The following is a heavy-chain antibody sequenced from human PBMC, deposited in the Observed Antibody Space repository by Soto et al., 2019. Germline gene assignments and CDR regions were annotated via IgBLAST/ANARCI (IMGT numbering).Heavy chain of an antibody. CDR1: GGSISISSYY. CDR2: IYYSGST. J-gene: IGHJ3*02. V-gene: IGHV4-39*01. CDR3: ARPPTASLDAFEI. Sequence: PSETLSLTCTVSGGSISISSYYWGRIRQPPGKGLEWIGSIYYSGSTYYNPSLKSRVTISVDTSKNQFSLNLNSVTAADTAVYYCARPPTASLDAFEIWGQGTMVTVSS.